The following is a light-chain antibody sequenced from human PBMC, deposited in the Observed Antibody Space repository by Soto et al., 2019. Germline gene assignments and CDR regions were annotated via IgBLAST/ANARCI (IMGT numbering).Light chain of an antibody. V-gene: IGKV1-17*01. CDR1: QDIRND. Sequence: DIQMTQSPYSLSASVGDRITITSRASQDIRNDLGWYQQKPGKAPKRLIYAASSLQSGVPSRFSGSGSGTEFTLTISSLQPEDFATYYCLQHNTYPRYTFGQGTKLEIK. J-gene: IGKJ2*01. CDR2: AAS. CDR3: LQHNTYPRYT.